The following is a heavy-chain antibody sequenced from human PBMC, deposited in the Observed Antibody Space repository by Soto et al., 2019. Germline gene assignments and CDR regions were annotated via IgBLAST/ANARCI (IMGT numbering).Heavy chain of an antibody. CDR1: GGTFSSYA. CDR2: IIPIFGTA. J-gene: IGHJ6*02. D-gene: IGHD6-6*01. Sequence: SVKVSCKASGGTFSSYAIGWVRQAPGQGLEWMGGIIPIFGTANYAQKFQGRVTITADESTSTAYMELSSLRSEDTAVYYCARVPRGGSSSSLRLYYYYGMDVWGQGTTVTVSS. CDR3: ARVPRGGSSSSLRLYYYYGMDV. V-gene: IGHV1-69*13.